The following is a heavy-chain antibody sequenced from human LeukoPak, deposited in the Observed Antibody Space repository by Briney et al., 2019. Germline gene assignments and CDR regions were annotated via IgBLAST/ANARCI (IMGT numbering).Heavy chain of an antibody. Sequence: SXRLSCTASGFTFSSYAMNWVRQAXGKGLEWVSXIGAGGTFTYYADSVKGRFTISRDNSRNTLYLQMNSLRADDTAVYYCAKTLSSGWSGKYYFDYWGQGTLVSVSS. J-gene: IGHJ4*02. CDR3: AKTLSSGWSGKYYFDY. V-gene: IGHV3-23*01. CDR2: IGAGGTFT. CDR1: GFTFSSYA. D-gene: IGHD6-19*01.